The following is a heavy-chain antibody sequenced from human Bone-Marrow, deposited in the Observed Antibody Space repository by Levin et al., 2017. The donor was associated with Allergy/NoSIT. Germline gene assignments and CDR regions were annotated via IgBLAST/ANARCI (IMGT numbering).Heavy chain of an antibody. CDR1: RFTFDDYD. J-gene: IGHJ2*01. V-gene: IGHV3-20*01. Sequence: GESLKISCVASRFTFDDYDMSWVRQAPGKGLEWVSAINWDGGSTGYADSVKGRFTISRDNAKNSLYLQMNSLRAEDTALYHFARHSSGWGSYYYFDLWGRGTLVTVSS. D-gene: IGHD6-19*01. CDR2: INWDGGST. CDR3: ARHSSGWGSYYYFDL.